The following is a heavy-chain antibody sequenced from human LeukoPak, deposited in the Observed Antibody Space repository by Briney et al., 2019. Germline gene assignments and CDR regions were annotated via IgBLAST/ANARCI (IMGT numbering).Heavy chain of an antibody. Sequence: GRTLRLSCAASGFTFDDYAMHWVRQAPGKGLEWVSGISWNSGSIGYADSVKGRFTISRDNAKNSLYLQMNSLRAKDTALYYCARYCSSTSCAPAYYYYGMDVWGQGTTVTVSS. D-gene: IGHD2-2*01. CDR2: ISWNSGSI. J-gene: IGHJ6*02. CDR3: ARYCSSTSCAPAYYYYGMDV. CDR1: GFTFDDYA. V-gene: IGHV3-9*01.